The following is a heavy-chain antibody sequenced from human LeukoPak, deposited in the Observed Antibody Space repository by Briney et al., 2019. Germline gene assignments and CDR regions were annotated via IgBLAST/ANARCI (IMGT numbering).Heavy chain of an antibody. CDR2: ISGSGGST. Sequence: GGSLRLSCAASGFTFSDYYMSWIRQAPGKGLEWVSGISGSGGSTYYVDSVRGRFTISRDNSKNTVSLQMNSLRVEDTAIYYCTKGPAAIGYFQDWGQGTLVTVSS. CDR1: GFTFSDYY. J-gene: IGHJ1*01. CDR3: TKGPAAIGYFQD. D-gene: IGHD2-2*01. V-gene: IGHV3-23*01.